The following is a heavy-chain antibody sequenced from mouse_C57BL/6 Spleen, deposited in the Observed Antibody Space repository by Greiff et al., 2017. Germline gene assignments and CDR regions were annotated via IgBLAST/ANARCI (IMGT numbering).Heavy chain of an antibody. Sequence: VQLKQSGAELVKPGASVKLSCTASGFNIKDYYMHWVKQRTEQGLEWIGRIDPEDGETKYAPKFQGKATITADTSSNPAYLQLNSLTSEDTAVYYCASHLLLRDYFDYWGQGTTLTVSS. CDR2: IDPEDGET. V-gene: IGHV14-2*01. D-gene: IGHD1-1*01. J-gene: IGHJ2*01. CDR3: ASHLLLRDYFDY. CDR1: GFNIKDYY.